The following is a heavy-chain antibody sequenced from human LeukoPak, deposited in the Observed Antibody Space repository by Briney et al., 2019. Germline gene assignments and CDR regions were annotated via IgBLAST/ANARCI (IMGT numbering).Heavy chain of an antibody. CDR3: AKERASSSWKGMDV. CDR2: ISGSGGST. V-gene: IGHV3-23*01. CDR1: GFTFTSYA. J-gene: IGHJ6*02. Sequence: RAGGSLRLSCAVSGFTFTSYAMSWVRQAPGKGLEWVSAISGSGGSTCYADSVKGRFTIARDNSKNTLYLQMNRLRGEDTAVYYCAKERASSSWKGMDVWGQGTTVTVSS. D-gene: IGHD6-13*01.